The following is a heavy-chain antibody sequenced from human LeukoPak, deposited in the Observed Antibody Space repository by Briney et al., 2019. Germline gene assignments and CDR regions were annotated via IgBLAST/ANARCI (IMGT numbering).Heavy chain of an antibody. CDR1: GFTFSDYY. D-gene: IGHD2-2*01. J-gene: IGHJ5*02. V-gene: IGHV3-11*04. CDR3: AREYCSSTSCFFDP. CDR2: ISSSGSTI. Sequence: GGSLRLSCAASGFTFSDYYMSWIRQAPGKGLEWVSYISSSGSTIYYADSVKGRFTISRDNAKNSLYLQMNSLRAEDTAVYYCAREYCSSTSCFFDPWGQGTLVTVSS.